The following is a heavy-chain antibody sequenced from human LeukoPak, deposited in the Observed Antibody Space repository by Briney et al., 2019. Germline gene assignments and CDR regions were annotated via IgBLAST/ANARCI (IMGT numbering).Heavy chain of an antibody. D-gene: IGHD3-16*02. V-gene: IGHV3-11*04. CDR1: GFTFSDYY. J-gene: IGHJ4*02. Sequence: NPGGPLRLSCAASGFTFSDYYMSWIRQAPGKGLEWLSYISNIGNTMYHADSVKGRFTISRDNAKNSLYLEMNSLRAEDTAVYYCARERITFGRVIVPNYFDSWGQGTLVTVSS. CDR2: ISNIGNTM. CDR3: ARERITFGRVIVPNYFDS.